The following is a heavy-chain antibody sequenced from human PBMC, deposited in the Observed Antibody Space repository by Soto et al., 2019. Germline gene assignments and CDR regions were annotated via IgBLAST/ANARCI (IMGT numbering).Heavy chain of an antibody. CDR1: GGPISSTNW. V-gene: IGHV4-4*02. CDR3: ARDVGIAASGTGDAFDI. J-gene: IGHJ3*02. Sequence: SETLSLTCVVSGGPISSTNWWSWVRQPPGKGLEWIGEIYHSGSTNYNPSLKSRVTISVDKSKNQFSLKLSSVTAADTAVYYCARDVGIAASGTGDAFDIWGQGTMVTVSS. D-gene: IGHD6-13*01. CDR2: IYHSGST.